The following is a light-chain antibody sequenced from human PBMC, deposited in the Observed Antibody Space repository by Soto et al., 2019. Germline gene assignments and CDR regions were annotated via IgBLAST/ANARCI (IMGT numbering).Light chain of an antibody. V-gene: IGKV3-15*01. CDR3: QQYNNWPFS. CDR1: QDVTTN. J-gene: IGKJ5*01. CDR2: DIS. Sequence: EIVLTQSPATLSLSPGEGATLSCRAAQDVTTNFAWYQQKRGQAPRLLIYDISTRATGVPARFSGSGSGTEFTLSISGLQSEDFAVYFCQQYNNWPFSFGQGTRLEIK.